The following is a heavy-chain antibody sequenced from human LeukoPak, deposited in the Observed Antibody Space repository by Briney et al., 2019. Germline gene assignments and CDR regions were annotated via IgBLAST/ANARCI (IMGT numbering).Heavy chain of an antibody. Sequence: SETLSLTCTVSGGSISSYYWSWIRQPAGKGLEWIGRIYTSGSTNYNPSLKSRVTMSVDTSKNQFSLKLSSVTAADTAVYYCARDVIYYDSSGYCYYFDYWGQGTLLTVSS. CDR1: GGSISSYY. CDR3: ARDVIYYDSSGYCYYFDY. V-gene: IGHV4-4*07. J-gene: IGHJ4*02. D-gene: IGHD3-22*01. CDR2: IYTSGST.